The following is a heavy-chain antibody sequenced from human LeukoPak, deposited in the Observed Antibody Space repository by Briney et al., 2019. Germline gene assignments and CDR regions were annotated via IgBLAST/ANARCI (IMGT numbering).Heavy chain of an antibody. CDR3: ARDTEVAWYYFDY. CDR2: IYYSGSA. V-gene: IGHV4-59*01. CDR1: GGSISSYY. Sequence: SETLSLTCTVSGGSISSYYWSRIRQPPGKGLEWIGYIYYSGSANYNPSLKSRVSISVDTSKNQFSLKLSSVTAADTAVYYCARDTEVAWYYFDYWGQGTLVTVSS. J-gene: IGHJ4*02. D-gene: IGHD4-23*01.